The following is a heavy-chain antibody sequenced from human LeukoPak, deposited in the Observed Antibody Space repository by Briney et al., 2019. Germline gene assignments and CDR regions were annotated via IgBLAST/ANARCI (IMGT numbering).Heavy chain of an antibody. CDR1: GYTLTELS. J-gene: IGHJ5*02. V-gene: IGHV1-24*01. CDR2: FDPEDGET. D-gene: IGHD6-19*01. Sequence: ASVKVSCKVSGYTLTELSMHWVRQAPRKGLEWMGGFDPEDGETIYAQKFQGRVTMTEDTSTDTAYMELSSLRSEDTAVYYCATVHDSSGWYRGNWFDPWGQGTLVTVSS. CDR3: ATVHDSSGWYRGNWFDP.